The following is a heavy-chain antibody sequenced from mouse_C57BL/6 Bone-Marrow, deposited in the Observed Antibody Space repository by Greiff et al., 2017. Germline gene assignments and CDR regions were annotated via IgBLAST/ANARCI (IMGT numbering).Heavy chain of an antibody. Sequence: VAPSQSLSITCTVPGFSLSSYGVHWVRQPPGKGLEWLLVIWSVGSTTYNSALKSRPSISKANYKRQVFLKMNSLQTDDATMYYCARSYSNDVFYAMDYWGQGTSVTVSS. CDR3: ARSYSNDVFYAMDY. CDR2: IWSVGST. J-gene: IGHJ4*01. D-gene: IGHD2-12*01. CDR1: GFSLSSYG. V-gene: IGHV2-6*03.